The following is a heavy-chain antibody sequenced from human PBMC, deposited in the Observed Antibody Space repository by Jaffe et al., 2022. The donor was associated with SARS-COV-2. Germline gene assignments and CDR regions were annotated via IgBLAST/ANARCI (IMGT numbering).Heavy chain of an antibody. CDR2: ITYDGSTI. Sequence: QVQLVESGGGVVQAGRSLGLSCAASGFTFSTYAMYWIRQAPDKGLEWLAVITYDGSTIYYADSVEGRFTISRDNSKRTLYLQMNSLRVEDTAVYYCARDSLPAPAYSSSFDCWGQGTLVTVSS. D-gene: IGHD6-6*01. CDR1: GFTFSTYA. J-gene: IGHJ4*02. V-gene: IGHV3-30*03. CDR3: ARDSLPAPAYSSSFDC.